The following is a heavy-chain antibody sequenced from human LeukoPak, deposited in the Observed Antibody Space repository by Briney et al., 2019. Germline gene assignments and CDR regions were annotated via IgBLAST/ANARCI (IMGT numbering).Heavy chain of an antibody. Sequence: ASVKVSCKASGYTFTGYYMHWVRQAPGQGLEWMGWINPNSGGTNYAQKFQGRVTMTRDTSISTAYMELSRLRSDDTAVYYCARVPYDFWSGSRGCFDYWGQGTLVTVSS. J-gene: IGHJ4*02. CDR3: ARVPYDFWSGSRGCFDY. V-gene: IGHV1-2*02. D-gene: IGHD3-3*01. CDR2: INPNSGGT. CDR1: GYTFTGYY.